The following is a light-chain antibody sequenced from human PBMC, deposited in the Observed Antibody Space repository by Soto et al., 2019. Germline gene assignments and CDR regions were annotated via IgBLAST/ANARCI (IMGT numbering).Light chain of an antibody. CDR1: QSVADN. CDR2: VAS. Sequence: TKTTNTLSVSSGERVTLPCMSSQSVADNLAWHQQKPGKAPNVLINVASTLRSGVPSRFSGSGSGTDFNLTINSLQPEDFATYFCQQSFTTPLPFAGGTKV. V-gene: IGKV1-39*01. CDR3: QQSFTTPLP. J-gene: IGKJ4*01.